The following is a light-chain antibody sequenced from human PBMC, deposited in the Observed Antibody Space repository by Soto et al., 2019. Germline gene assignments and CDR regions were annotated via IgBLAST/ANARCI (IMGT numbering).Light chain of an antibody. CDR3: QQYYSTPPLT. CDR1: QSVLYSSNNKNY. CDR2: WAS. Sequence: DIVMTQSPDSLAVSLCERATINCKSSQSVLYSSNNKNYLAWYQQKPGQPPKLLIYWASTRESVVPDRFIGSGSGTDFTLTISSLQAEDVEVYYCQQYYSTPPLTFGGGTKVEIK. J-gene: IGKJ4*01. V-gene: IGKV4-1*01.